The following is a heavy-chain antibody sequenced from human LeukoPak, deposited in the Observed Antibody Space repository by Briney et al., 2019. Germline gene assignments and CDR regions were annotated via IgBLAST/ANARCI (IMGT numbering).Heavy chain of an antibody. CDR2: IYYTGAT. CDR3: ARETSQKGAHYMDV. CDR1: GASISTYNVY. Sequence: SETLSLTCTVSGASISTYNVYWGWIRQPPGKGLEWIGKIYYTGATFYNPSLKSRVTLSVDTSKSQFSLKLSSVTAADTAVYYCARETSQKGAHYMDVWGKGTTVTISS. V-gene: IGHV4-39*02. J-gene: IGHJ6*03. D-gene: IGHD3-16*01.